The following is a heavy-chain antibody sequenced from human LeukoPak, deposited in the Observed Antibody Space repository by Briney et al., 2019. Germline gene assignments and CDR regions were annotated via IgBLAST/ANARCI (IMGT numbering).Heavy chain of an antibody. V-gene: IGHV3-74*01. CDR1: GFMFSDYS. Sequence: GGSLRLSCAASGFMFSDYSMNWVRQAPGKGLVWVSRVNTDGSSTSYADSVKGRFTVSRDNAKSTLYLQMNSLRAEDTAVYYCARGSYSSSWYSVYYWGQGTLVTVSS. CDR2: VNTDGSST. J-gene: IGHJ4*02. D-gene: IGHD6-13*01. CDR3: ARGSYSSSWYSVYY.